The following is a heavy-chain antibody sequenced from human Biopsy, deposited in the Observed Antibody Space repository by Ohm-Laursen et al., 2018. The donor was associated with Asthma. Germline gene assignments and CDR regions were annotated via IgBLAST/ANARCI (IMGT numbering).Heavy chain of an antibody. CDR3: ASDFPKDYVRYNFQF. D-gene: IGHD4-17*01. CDR1: GYSLTDLS. V-gene: IGHV1-24*01. CDR2: HDHEEGGT. J-gene: IGHJ4*02. Sequence: ASVKVSCKLSGYSLTDLSVHWVRQAPGQGLEWMGGHDHEEGGTVNARRFQGRVTMTEDTSTDTAYMELSSLSSDDTAVYYCASDFPKDYVRYNFQFWGQGTLVTVSS.